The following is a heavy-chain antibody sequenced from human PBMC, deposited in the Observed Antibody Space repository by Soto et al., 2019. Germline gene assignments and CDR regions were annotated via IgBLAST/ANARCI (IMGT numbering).Heavy chain of an antibody. Sequence: PSQTLSLTCAISGHSVSNNGAAWNWIRQSPSRGLEWLGRTYYRSRWHTDYAVSMKSRITITPDTSKNQFSLQVNSVTPEDTALYYCSRDPPAYHSAFDSWGQGTLVTVSS. D-gene: IGHD4-4*01. CDR1: GHSVSNNGAA. CDR2: TYYRSRWHT. CDR3: SRDPPAYHSAFDS. V-gene: IGHV6-1*01. J-gene: IGHJ4*02.